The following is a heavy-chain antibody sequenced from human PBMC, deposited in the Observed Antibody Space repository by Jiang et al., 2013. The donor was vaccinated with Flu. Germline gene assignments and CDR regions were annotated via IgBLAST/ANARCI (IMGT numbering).Heavy chain of an antibody. D-gene: IGHD6-19*01. CDR2: IVVGSGNT. CDR3: AAVLWGPGWMGRSGWYRDY. V-gene: IGHV1-58*01. Sequence: SGAEVKKPGTSVKVSCKASGFTFTSSAVQWVRQARGQRLEWIGWIVVGSGNTNYAQKFQERVTITRDMSTSTAYMELSSLRSEDTAVYYCAAVLWGPGWMGRSGWYRDYWGQGTLVTVSS. J-gene: IGHJ4*02. CDR1: GFTFTSSA.